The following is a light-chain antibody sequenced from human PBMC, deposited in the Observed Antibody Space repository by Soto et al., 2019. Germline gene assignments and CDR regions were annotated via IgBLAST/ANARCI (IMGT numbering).Light chain of an antibody. CDR1: QSISSSN. V-gene: IGKV3-20*01. CDR2: GAS. Sequence: EIVLTQSPGTLSLSPGERATLSCRASQSISSSNLAWYQQKPGQAPRLLLYGASNRAAGIPERFSGSGSGIDFTLTISRLEPEDFVVYYCQQYGMSPDWDRWTFGQGTKVEVK. J-gene: IGKJ1*01. CDR3: QQYGMSPDWDRWT.